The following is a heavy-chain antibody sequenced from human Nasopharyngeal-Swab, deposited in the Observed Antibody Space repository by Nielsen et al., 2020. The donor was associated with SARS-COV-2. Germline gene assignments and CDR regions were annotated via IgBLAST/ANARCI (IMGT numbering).Heavy chain of an antibody. Sequence: SETLSLTCTVSGGSISSGGYCWSWIRQHPGKGLEWIGYIYYSGSTYYNPSLKSRVTISVDTSKNQFSLKLSSVTAADTAVYYCAREVVPAAIPYYYYGMDVWGQGTTVTVSS. J-gene: IGHJ6*02. V-gene: IGHV4-31*03. CDR1: GGSISSGGYC. CDR2: IYYSGST. CDR3: AREVVPAAIPYYYYGMDV. D-gene: IGHD2-2*01.